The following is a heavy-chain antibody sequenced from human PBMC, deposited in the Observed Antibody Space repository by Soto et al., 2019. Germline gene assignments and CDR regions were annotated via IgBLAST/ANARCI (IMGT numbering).Heavy chain of an antibody. J-gene: IGHJ6*02. D-gene: IGHD1-1*01. V-gene: IGHV1-3*01. CDR2: INAGNGNT. CDR3: ARGELERPPSYYYYGMDV. Sequence: ASVKVSCKASGYTFTSYAMHWVRQAPGQRLEWMGWINAGNGNTKYSQKFQGRVTITRDTSASTAYMELSSLRSEDTAVYYCARGELERPPSYYYYGMDVWGQGTTVTVSS. CDR1: GYTFTSYA.